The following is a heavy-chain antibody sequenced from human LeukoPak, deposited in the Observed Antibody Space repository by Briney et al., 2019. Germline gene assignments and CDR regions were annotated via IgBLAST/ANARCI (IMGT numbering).Heavy chain of an antibody. CDR3: ARPYCSGGSCHDFFDY. Sequence: GASVKVSCKASGYTFIDYYIHWVRQAPGQGLEWMGWINPHTGGTNYAQKFQGRVTMTRDTSISTAYMELSRLRSDDTAVYYCARPYCSGGSCHDFFDYWGQGTLVTVSS. D-gene: IGHD2-15*01. J-gene: IGHJ4*02. CDR1: GYTFIDYY. CDR2: INPHTGGT. V-gene: IGHV1-2*02.